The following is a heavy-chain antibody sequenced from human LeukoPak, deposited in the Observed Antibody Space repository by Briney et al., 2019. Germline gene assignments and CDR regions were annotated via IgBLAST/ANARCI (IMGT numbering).Heavy chain of an antibody. CDR1: GYTFTSYD. CDR2: MNPNSGNT. D-gene: IGHD3-10*01. V-gene: IGHV1-8*01. CDR3: ARDRSEDGYYYGSGSWGY. Sequence: GASVKVSCKASGYTFTSYDINWVRQATGQGLEWMGWMNPNSGNTGYAQKFQGRVTMTRNTSISTAYMELSSLRSDDTAVYYCARDRSEDGYYYGSGSWGYWGQGTLVTVSS. J-gene: IGHJ4*02.